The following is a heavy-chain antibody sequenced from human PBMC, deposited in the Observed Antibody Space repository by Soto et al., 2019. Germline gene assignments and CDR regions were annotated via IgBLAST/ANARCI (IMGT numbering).Heavy chain of an antibody. CDR1: GGSISSYY. V-gene: IGHV4-59*12. CDR2: IYYSGST. Sequence: KPSETLSLTCTVSGGSISSYYWSWIRQPPGKGLEWIGYIYYSGSTNYNPSLKSRVTISVDTSKNQFSLKLSSVTAADTAVYYCARASSTSPNWFDPWGQGTLVTVS. D-gene: IGHD2-2*01. CDR3: ARASSTSPNWFDP. J-gene: IGHJ5*02.